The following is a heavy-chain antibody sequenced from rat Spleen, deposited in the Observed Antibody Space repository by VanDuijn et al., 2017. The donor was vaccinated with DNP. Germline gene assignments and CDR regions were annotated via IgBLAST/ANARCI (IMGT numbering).Heavy chain of an antibody. CDR2: ISTGGGNT. J-gene: IGHJ2*01. D-gene: IGHD1-2*01. Sequence: EVQLVGSGGGLVQSGRSLKLSCAASGFTFSNYGMAWVRQAPTKGLEWVASISTGGGNTYYRDSVKGRFTISRDNAKSTLYLQMDSLRSEDTATYFCARHRAIAAIWDYWGQGVMVTVSS. CDR1: GFTFSNYG. V-gene: IGHV5S13*01. CDR3: ARHRAIAAIWDY.